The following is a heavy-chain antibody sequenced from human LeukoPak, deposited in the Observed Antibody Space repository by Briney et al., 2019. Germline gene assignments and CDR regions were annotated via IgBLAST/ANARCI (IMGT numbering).Heavy chain of an antibody. CDR1: GFTFSSYS. V-gene: IGHV3-21*01. Sequence: GGSLRLSCAASGFTFSSYSMNWVRQAPGKGLEWVSSISSSSSYIYYADSVKGRFTISRDNAKNSLYLQMNSLRAEDTAVYYCASTPNRYCRSTSCYSDMDVWGQGTTVTVSS. CDR3: ASTPNRYCRSTSCYSDMDV. D-gene: IGHD2-2*01. CDR2: ISSSSSYI. J-gene: IGHJ6*02.